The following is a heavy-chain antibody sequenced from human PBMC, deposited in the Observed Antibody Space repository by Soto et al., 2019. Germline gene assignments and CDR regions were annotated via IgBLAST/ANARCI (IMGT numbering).Heavy chain of an antibody. V-gene: IGHV4-59*13. CDR1: GGSITSFY. J-gene: IGHJ6*02. CDR3: ARVWPDGMDV. Sequence: QVQLQESGPGLVKPSETLSLTCTVSGGSITSFYWSWVRQPPGKGLEWIGYIYYSGSTSYSPSLKSRLTISVDTSTNQFSLKLTSVTAADTAVYFCARVWPDGMDVWGQGTTVTVSS. CDR2: IYYSGST.